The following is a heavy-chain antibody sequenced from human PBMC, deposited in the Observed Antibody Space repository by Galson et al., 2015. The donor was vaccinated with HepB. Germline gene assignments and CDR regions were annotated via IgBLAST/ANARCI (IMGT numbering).Heavy chain of an antibody. D-gene: IGHD1-1*01. V-gene: IGHV6-1*01. CDR3: TRGDLEMTY. CDR1: GDSVSSNSAA. J-gene: IGHJ4*02. Sequence: CAISGDSVSSNSAAWNWIRQSPSRGLEWLGRTYYRSKWYNNYAVSVKSRITINPDTTKSQFSLQLNSVTPEDTAVYYCTRGDLEMTYWGQGTLVTVSS. CDR2: TYYRSKWYN.